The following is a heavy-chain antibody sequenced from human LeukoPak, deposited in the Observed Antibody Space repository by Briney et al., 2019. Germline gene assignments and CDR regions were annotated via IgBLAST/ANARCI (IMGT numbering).Heavy chain of an antibody. J-gene: IGHJ6*02. D-gene: IGHD6-13*01. CDR3: AKDMALGIAAAGDYYGMDV. Sequence: GGSLRLSCAASGFTFSSYGMHWVRQAPGKGLEWVAVISYDGSNKYYADSVKGRFTISRDNSKNTLYLQMNSLRAEDTAVYYCAKDMALGIAAAGDYYGMDVWGQGTTVTVSS. CDR1: GFTFSSYG. CDR2: ISYDGSNK. V-gene: IGHV3-30*18.